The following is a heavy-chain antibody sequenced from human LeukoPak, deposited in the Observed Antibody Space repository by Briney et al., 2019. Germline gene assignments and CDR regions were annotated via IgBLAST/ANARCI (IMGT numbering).Heavy chain of an antibody. J-gene: IGHJ5*02. CDR3: ATTGIQNWFDP. D-gene: IGHD5-18*01. CDR1: GFTFSSYA. Sequence: PGGSLRLSCAASGFTFSSYAMVWVRQAPGKGLEWVSGITGSDGRTYYADSVKGRFTISRDNSKNTLYLQMNSLRAEDTAVYYCATTGIQNWFDPWGQGTLVTVSS. CDR2: ITGSDGRT. V-gene: IGHV3-23*01.